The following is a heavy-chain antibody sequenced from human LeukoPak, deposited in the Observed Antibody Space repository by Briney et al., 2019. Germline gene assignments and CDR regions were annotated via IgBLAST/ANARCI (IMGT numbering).Heavy chain of an antibody. J-gene: IGHJ4*02. Sequence: KTSETLSLTCTVSGGSISGDYWTWIRQPPGKGLDWIGYIFYSGSTIYNPSLKSRVTISVDTSKNQFSLKLSSVTAVDTAVYYCARVGALSGNYYGLDYWGQGTLVTVSS. CDR1: GGSISGDY. CDR2: IFYSGST. CDR3: ARVGALSGNYYGLDY. V-gene: IGHV4-59*01. D-gene: IGHD1-26*01.